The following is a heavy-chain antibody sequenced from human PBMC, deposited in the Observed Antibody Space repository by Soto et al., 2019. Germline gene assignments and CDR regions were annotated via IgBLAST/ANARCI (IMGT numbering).Heavy chain of an antibody. D-gene: IGHD3-10*01. V-gene: IGHV4-39*07. J-gene: IGHJ5*02. CDR2: IYYSGST. Sequence: PSETLSLTCTVSGVSISSSSYYWGWIRQPPGKGLEWIGSIYYSGSTYYNPSLKSRVTISVDTSKNQFSLKLSSVTAADTAVYYCARSKGGYGSGSYYWFDPWGQGTLVTVSS. CDR1: GVSISSSSYY. CDR3: ARSKGGYGSGSYYWFDP.